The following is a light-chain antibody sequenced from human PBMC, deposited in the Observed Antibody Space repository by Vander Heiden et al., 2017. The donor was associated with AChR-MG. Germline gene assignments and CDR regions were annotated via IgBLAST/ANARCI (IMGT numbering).Light chain of an antibody. Sequence: EVALTQSPATLSVSPGERATLSCRASQSVNSYLAWYQQKPGQAPRLLIYDASNRATGIPARFSGSGSGTDFTLTISSLEPEDFAVYFCQQSSNWPLTFGGGTKVDIK. CDR1: QSVNSY. CDR2: DAS. V-gene: IGKV3-11*01. CDR3: QQSSNWPLT. J-gene: IGKJ4*02.